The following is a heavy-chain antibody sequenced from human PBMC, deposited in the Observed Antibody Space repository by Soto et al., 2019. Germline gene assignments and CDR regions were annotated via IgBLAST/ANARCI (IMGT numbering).Heavy chain of an antibody. CDR1: GFTFDDYA. CDR2: ISWNSGSI. J-gene: IGHJ6*03. D-gene: IGHD3-16*02. Sequence: EVQLVESGGGLVQPGRSLRLSCAASGFTFDDYAMHWVRQAPGKGLDWVSGISWNSGSIGYADSVKGRFTISRDNAKNSLYLQMNSLRAEDTALYYCAKAAGSYRYYMDVWGKGTTVTVSS. CDR3: AKAAGSYRYYMDV. V-gene: IGHV3-9*01.